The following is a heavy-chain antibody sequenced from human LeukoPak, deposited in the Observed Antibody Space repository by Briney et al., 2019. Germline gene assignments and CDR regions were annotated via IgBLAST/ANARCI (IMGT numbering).Heavy chain of an antibody. D-gene: IGHD3-10*01. CDR2: ISYDGSNK. CDR3: AKDMIWFGELLSGMDV. J-gene: IGHJ6*02. Sequence: GGSLRLSCAASGFTFSSYGMHWVRQAPGKGLEWVAVISYDGSNKYYADSVKGRFTISRDSSKNTLYLQMNSLRAEDTAVYYCAKDMIWFGELLSGMDVWGQGTTVTVSS. V-gene: IGHV3-30*18. CDR1: GFTFSSYG.